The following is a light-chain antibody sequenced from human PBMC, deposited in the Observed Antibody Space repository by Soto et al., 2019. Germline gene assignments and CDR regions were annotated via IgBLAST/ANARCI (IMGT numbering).Light chain of an antibody. Sequence: SYELTQSPSVSVAPGRTARIACEGNNIGTKSVHWYQQRPGQAPVVVVYYDSDRPSGIPERFSGSNSGNTATLTISSVEAGDEADYYCQVWDTSTFHPIFGGGTKLIVL. CDR3: QVWDTSTFHPI. CDR1: NIGTKS. CDR2: YDS. J-gene: IGLJ2*01. V-gene: IGLV3-21*04.